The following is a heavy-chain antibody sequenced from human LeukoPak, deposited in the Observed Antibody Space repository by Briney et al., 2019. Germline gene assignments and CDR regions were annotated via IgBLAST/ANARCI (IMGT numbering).Heavy chain of an antibody. J-gene: IGHJ6*02. Sequence: GGSLRLSCAASGFTFSSYGMHWVRQAPGKGLEWVAVIWYDGSNKYYADSVKGRFTISRDNSKNTLYLQMNSLRAEDTAVYYCARDSYYGDYVDYYYYGMDVWGQGTTVTVSS. CDR1: GFTFSSYG. D-gene: IGHD4-17*01. V-gene: IGHV3-33*01. CDR3: ARDSYYGDYVDYYYYGMDV. CDR2: IWYDGSNK.